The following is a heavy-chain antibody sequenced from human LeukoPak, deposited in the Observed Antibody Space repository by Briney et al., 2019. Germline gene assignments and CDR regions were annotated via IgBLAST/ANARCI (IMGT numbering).Heavy chain of an antibody. V-gene: IGHV1-69*01. CDR2: IIPIFGTA. J-gene: IGHJ4*02. D-gene: IGHD5-18*01. Sequence: SVKVSCKASGGTFSSYAISWVRQAPGQGLEWMGGIIPIFGTANYAQKFQGRVTITADESTSTAYMELSSLRSEDTAVYYCARDRGSTAMVYVNYVDYWGQGTLVTVSS. CDR1: GGTFSSYA. CDR3: ARDRGSTAMVYVNYVDY.